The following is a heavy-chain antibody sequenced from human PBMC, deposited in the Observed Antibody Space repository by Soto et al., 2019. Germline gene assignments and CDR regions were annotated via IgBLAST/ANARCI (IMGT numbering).Heavy chain of an antibody. D-gene: IGHD6-13*01. V-gene: IGHV5-51*01. CDR1: GYRFTSYW. CDR3: ARTAAAGKYYYGVDV. Sequence: GESLKISCQGSGYRFTSYWIGWVRQMPGKGLEWMGIIYPGDSDTRYSPSFQGQVTISADKSISTAYLQWSSLKASDTAIYYCARTAAAGKYYYGVDVWGQGTTVTVSS. CDR2: IYPGDSDT. J-gene: IGHJ6*02.